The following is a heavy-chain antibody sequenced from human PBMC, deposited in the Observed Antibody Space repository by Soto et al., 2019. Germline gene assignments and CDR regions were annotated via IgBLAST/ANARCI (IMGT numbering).Heavy chain of an antibody. V-gene: IGHV3-23*01. D-gene: IGHD3-10*01. J-gene: IGHJ6*02. CDR2: ISGSGGST. Sequence: GSLRLSCAASGFTFSSYAMSWVRQAPGKGLEWVSAISGSGGSTYYADSVKGRFTISRDNSKNTLYLQMNSLRAEDTAVYYCANVPSITMVRGGHLGYYYGMDVWGQGTTVTVSS. CDR3: ANVPSITMVRGGHLGYYYGMDV. CDR1: GFTFSSYA.